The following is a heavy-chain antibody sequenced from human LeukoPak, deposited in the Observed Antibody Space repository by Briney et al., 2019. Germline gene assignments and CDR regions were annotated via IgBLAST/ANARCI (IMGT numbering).Heavy chain of an antibody. D-gene: IGHD3-10*01. J-gene: IGHJ3*02. CDR3: ARESGMVRGVTRDDAFDI. V-gene: IGHV3-66*01. Sequence: GGSLGLSCAASGFTVSSNYMSRVRQAPGKGLEWVSVIYSGGSTYYADSVKGRFTISRDNSKNTPYLQMNSLRAEDTAVYYCARESGMVRGVTRDDAFDIWGQGTMVTVSS. CDR2: IYSGGST. CDR1: GFTVSSNY.